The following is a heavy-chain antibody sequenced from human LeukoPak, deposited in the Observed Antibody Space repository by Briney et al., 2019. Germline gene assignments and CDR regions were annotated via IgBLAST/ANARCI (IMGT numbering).Heavy chain of an antibody. CDR3: ARITIYGSGSYFDY. CDR2: IYYSGST. D-gene: IGHD3-10*01. V-gene: IGHV4-59*01. Sequence: PSETLSLTCTVSSGSISSYYWSWIRQPPGKGLEWIGYIYYSGSTNYNPSLKSRVTISVDTSKNHFSLKLSSVTAADTAVYYCARITIYGSGSYFDYWGQGTLVTVSS. J-gene: IGHJ4*02. CDR1: SGSISSYY.